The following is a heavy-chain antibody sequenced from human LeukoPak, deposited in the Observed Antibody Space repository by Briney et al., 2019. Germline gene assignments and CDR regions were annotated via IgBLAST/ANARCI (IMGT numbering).Heavy chain of an antibody. D-gene: IGHD5-12*01. Sequence: SETLSLTCTVSGDSISSSRYYWGWIRQPPGKGLEWIGNIYFSGSTYYNPSLKSRVTISVDTSKNQFSLKLSSVTAADTAVYYCARSGSGYLRYYFDYWGQGTLVTVSS. CDR1: GDSISSSRYY. V-gene: IGHV4-39*07. CDR2: IYFSGST. J-gene: IGHJ4*02. CDR3: ARSGSGYLRYYFDY.